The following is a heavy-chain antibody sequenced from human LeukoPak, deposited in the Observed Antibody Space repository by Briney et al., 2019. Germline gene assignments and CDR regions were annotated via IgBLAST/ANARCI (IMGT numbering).Heavy chain of an antibody. CDR3: ARRSDDYDSSAYYH. CDR1: GYTFTSYD. V-gene: IGHV1-8*01. Sequence: ASVKVSCKASGYTFTSYDINWVRQATGQGLEWMGWMNPNSGNTGYAQKFQGRVTMTRSTATNTAYMELSSLRSDDTAVYYCARRSDDYDSSAYYHWGQGTLVTVSS. D-gene: IGHD3-22*01. J-gene: IGHJ4*02. CDR2: MNPNSGNT.